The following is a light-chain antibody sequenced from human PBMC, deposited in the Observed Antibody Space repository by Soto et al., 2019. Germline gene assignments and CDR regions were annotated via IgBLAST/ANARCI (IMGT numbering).Light chain of an antibody. CDR2: KAS. V-gene: IGKV1-5*03. CDR3: LQDYNYPLT. CDR1: QTISSW. J-gene: IGKJ4*01. Sequence: IQITQSPSTLSGSVGDRVTITCRASQTISSWLAWYQQKPGKAPKLLIYKASTLKSGVPSRFSGSRSGTDFTLTISSLQPEDFATYYCLQDYNYPLTFGGGTKVDIK.